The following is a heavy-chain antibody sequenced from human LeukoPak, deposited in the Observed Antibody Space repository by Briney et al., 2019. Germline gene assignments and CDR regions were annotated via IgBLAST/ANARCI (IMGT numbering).Heavy chain of an antibody. Sequence: PSETLSLTCTVSAGSITNYCWSWIRQPPGKGLEWSGYIYYTGSTNYNPSLKSRVSISVDTSKNQFSLKLSSVTAADTAVYYCARSNTNYDFWSGLDYWGQGTLVTVSS. CDR3: ARSNTNYDFWSGLDY. V-gene: IGHV4-59*01. CDR2: IYYTGST. CDR1: AGSITNYC. J-gene: IGHJ4*02. D-gene: IGHD3-3*01.